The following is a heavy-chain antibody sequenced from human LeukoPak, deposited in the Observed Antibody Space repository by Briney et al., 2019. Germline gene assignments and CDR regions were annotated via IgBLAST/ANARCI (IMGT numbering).Heavy chain of an antibody. CDR2: ISWDGGST. CDR3: AKDADYYGSGTNAFDI. Sequence: GGSLSLSCAASGFTFADYAMHWVRQAPGKGLEWVSLISWDGGSTYYADSVKGRFTISRDNSKNSLYLQMNSLRAEDTALYYCAKDADYYGSGTNAFDIWGQGTMVTVSS. D-gene: IGHD3-10*01. J-gene: IGHJ3*02. V-gene: IGHV3-43D*03. CDR1: GFTFADYA.